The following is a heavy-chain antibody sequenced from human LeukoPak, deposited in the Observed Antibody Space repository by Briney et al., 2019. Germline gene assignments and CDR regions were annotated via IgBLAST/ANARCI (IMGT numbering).Heavy chain of an antibody. CDR1: GFTFGDYA. D-gene: IGHD3-9*01. Sequence: GGSLRLSCTASGFTFGDYAMSWVRQAPGKGLEGVGFIRSKAYGGTTEYAASVKGRFTISRDDSKSIAYLQMNSLKTEDTAVYYCTREDDFDSPNYYYYGMDVWGQGTTVTVSS. CDR2: IRSKAYGGTT. CDR3: TREDDFDSPNYYYYGMDV. J-gene: IGHJ6*02. V-gene: IGHV3-49*04.